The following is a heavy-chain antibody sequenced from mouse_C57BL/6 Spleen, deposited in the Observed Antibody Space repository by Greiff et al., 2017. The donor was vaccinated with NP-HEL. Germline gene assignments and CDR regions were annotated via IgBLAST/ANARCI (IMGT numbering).Heavy chain of an antibody. CDR3: ASHYSNYRVYFDY. Sequence: EVNLVESGGDLVKPGGSLKLSCAASGFTFSSYGMSWVRQTPDKRLEWVATISSGGSYTYYPDSVKGRFTISRDNAKNTLYLQMSSLKSEDTAMYYCASHYSNYRVYFDYWGQGTTLTVSS. J-gene: IGHJ2*01. V-gene: IGHV5-6*01. D-gene: IGHD2-5*01. CDR1: GFTFSSYG. CDR2: ISSGGSYT.